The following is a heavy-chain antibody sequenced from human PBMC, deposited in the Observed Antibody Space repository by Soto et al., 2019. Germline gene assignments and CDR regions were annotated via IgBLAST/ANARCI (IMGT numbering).Heavy chain of an antibody. V-gene: IGHV4-31*03. CDR2: IYYSGST. J-gene: IGHJ4*02. CDR3: ARVPRGYCSGGSCYVFDY. Sequence: SETLSLTCTVSGGSISSGGYYWSWIRQHPGKGLEWIGYIYYSGSTYYNPSLKSRVTISVDTSKNQFSLKLSSVTPADTAVYYCARVPRGYCSGGSCYVFDYWGQGTLVTVSS. D-gene: IGHD2-15*01. CDR1: GGSISSGGYY.